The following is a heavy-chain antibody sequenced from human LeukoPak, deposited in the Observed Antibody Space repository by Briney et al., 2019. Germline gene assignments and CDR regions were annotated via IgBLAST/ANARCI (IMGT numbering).Heavy chain of an antibody. CDR2: ISSSSSRI. CDR3: ARGLIYCGGDCYRAFDI. J-gene: IGHJ3*02. V-gene: IGHV3-48*02. D-gene: IGHD2-21*02. CDR1: GFTFSSHT. Sequence: GGSLRLSCAASGFTFSSHTMNWVRQAPGKGLEWVSYISSSSSRIYYADSVKGRFTISRDNAKNSLYLQMNSLRDEDTAVYYCARGLIYCGGDCYRAFDIWGHGTMVTVSS.